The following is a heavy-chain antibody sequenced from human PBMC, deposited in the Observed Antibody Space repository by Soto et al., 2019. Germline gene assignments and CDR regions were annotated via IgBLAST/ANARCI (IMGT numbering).Heavy chain of an antibody. V-gene: IGHV4-59*08. D-gene: IGHD2-2*01. CDR3: ARHLRGYCSSNSCYPWFDP. CDR1: GGSISTYY. Sequence: SETLSLTCTVSGGSISTYYWSWIRQPPGKGLEWIGFIYYSGSTNYNPSLKSRVTISVDTSKNQFSLKLSSVTAADTAVYYCARHLRGYCSSNSCYPWFDPWGQGTLVTVSS. J-gene: IGHJ5*02. CDR2: IYYSGST.